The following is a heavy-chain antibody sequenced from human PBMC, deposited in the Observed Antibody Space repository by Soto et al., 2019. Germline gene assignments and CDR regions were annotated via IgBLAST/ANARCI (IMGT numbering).Heavy chain of an antibody. CDR2: IIPIFGTA. V-gene: IGHV1-69*13. D-gene: IGHD5-18*01. CDR3: ARDEDTAMVREYYYYGMDV. CDR1: GGTFSSYA. J-gene: IGHJ6*02. Sequence: WASVKVSCKASGGTFSSYAISWVRQAPGQGLEWMGGIIPIFGTANYAQKFQGRVTITADESTSTAYMELSSLRSEDTAVYYCARDEDTAMVREYYYYGMDVWGQGTTVTVS.